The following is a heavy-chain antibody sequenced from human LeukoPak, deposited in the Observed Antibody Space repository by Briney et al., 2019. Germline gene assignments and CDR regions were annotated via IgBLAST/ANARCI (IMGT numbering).Heavy chain of an antibody. CDR2: IYTSGST. V-gene: IGHV4-4*07. CDR3: ARAYFSSWYMNWFDP. CDR1: GGSLSSYY. Sequence: SETLSLTCTVSGGSLSSYYWNWIRQPAGKGLEWIGRIYTSGSTNYSPSLKSRVTISLDTSKNQFSLKLSSVTAADTAVYYCARAYFSSWYMNWFDPWGQGTLVTVSS. J-gene: IGHJ5*02. D-gene: IGHD6-13*01.